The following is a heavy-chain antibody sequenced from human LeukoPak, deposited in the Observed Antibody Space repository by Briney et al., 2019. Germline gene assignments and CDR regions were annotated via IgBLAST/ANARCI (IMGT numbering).Heavy chain of an antibody. CDR1: GGTFSSYA. CDR2: IIPIFGTA. V-gene: IGHV1-69*05. CDR3: ARAGAPMVTPYDFDY. D-gene: IGHD5-18*01. J-gene: IGHJ4*02. Sequence: ASVKVSCKASGGTFSSYAISWVRQAPGQGLEWMGGIIPIFGTANYAQKFQGRVTITTDESTSTAYMELSSLRSEDTAVYYCARAGAPMVTPYDFDYWGQGTLVTVSS.